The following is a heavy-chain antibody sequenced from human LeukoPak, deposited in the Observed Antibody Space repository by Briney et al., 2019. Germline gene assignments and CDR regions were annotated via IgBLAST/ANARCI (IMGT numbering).Heavy chain of an antibody. Sequence: GGSLRLSCAASGFTVSNNYMSWVRQAPGKGLEWVSVIYSGGNTYYADSVKGRFTISRDNSKNTLYLQMNSLRAEDTALYYCARETYDSSAYYWFDQWGQGTLVTVSS. J-gene: IGHJ5*02. D-gene: IGHD3-22*01. CDR1: GFTVSNNY. CDR3: ARETYDSSAYYWFDQ. CDR2: IYSGGNT. V-gene: IGHV3-53*01.